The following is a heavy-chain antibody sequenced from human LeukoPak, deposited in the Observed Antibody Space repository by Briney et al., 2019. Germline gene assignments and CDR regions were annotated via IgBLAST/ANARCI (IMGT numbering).Heavy chain of an antibody. J-gene: IGHJ1*01. Sequence: ETLSLSCTVSGNSISNGYYWGWIRQPPGKGLEWVSIISDSGANTYYADSVRGRFTISRDNSKNTLYLQMNSLRAEDAAVYYCAKGGEQVTWNFQNWGQGTLVTVSS. V-gene: IGHV3-23*01. CDR3: AKGGEQVTWNFQN. D-gene: IGHD1/OR15-1a*01. CDR2: ISDSGANT. CDR1: GNSISNGYY.